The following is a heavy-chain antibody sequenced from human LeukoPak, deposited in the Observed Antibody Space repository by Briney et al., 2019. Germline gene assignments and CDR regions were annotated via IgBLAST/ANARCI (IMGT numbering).Heavy chain of an antibody. D-gene: IGHD3-3*01. V-gene: IGHV1-2*02. CDR3: ARDFVLAWLFLRVYWFDP. CDR1: GYIFTAYY. CDR2: INPYSGDT. J-gene: IGHJ5*02. Sequence: ASVKVSCKASGYIFTAYYIHWVRQAPGQGLEWMGWINPYSGDTNYAQRFQGRVTMTRDMSINTAYMDLSRLRSDDTAVYYCARDFVLAWLFLRVYWFDPWGQGTLVTVSS.